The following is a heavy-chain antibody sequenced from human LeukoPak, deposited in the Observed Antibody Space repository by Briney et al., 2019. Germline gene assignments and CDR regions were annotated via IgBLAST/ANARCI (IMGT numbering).Heavy chain of an antibody. Sequence: GGSLRLSCAASGFTFSSYEMNWVRQAPGKGLEWVSYISDSGTTIYYADSVKGRFTISRDNAKNSLYLQMNSLRAEDTAVYYCAREYDTRKRSAFDIWGQGTMVTVSS. D-gene: IGHD3-22*01. CDR1: GFTFSSYE. CDR2: ISDSGTTI. V-gene: IGHV3-48*03. J-gene: IGHJ3*02. CDR3: AREYDTRKRSAFDI.